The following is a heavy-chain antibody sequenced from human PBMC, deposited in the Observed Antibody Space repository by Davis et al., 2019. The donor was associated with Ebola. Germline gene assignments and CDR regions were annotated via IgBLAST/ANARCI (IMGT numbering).Heavy chain of an antibody. V-gene: IGHV3-30*04. CDR3: AKEEGYCSGGSCYLLDY. CDR1: GFTFSSYA. Sequence: GGSLRLSCAASGFTFSSYAMHWVRQAPGKGLEWVAVISYDGSNKYYADSVKGRFTISRDNSKNTLYLQMNSLRAEDTAVYYCAKEEGYCSGGSCYLLDYWGQGTLVTVSS. D-gene: IGHD2-15*01. J-gene: IGHJ4*02. CDR2: ISYDGSNK.